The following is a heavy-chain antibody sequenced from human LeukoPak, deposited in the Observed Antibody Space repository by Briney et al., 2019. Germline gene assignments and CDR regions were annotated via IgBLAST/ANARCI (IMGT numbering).Heavy chain of an antibody. D-gene: IGHD2-15*01. CDR1: GGSISSYY. J-gene: IGHJ3*01. CDR2: IYTSGST. V-gene: IGHV4-4*07. CDR3: AREDVVSSDDAFDL. Sequence: QTSETLSLTCTVSGGSISSYYWSWIRQPAAKGLQWIGRIYTSGSTNYNPSLKSRVTMSLDTSNNKLFLHLITVTTAATTAEYCAREDVVSSDDAFDLWGQGTM.